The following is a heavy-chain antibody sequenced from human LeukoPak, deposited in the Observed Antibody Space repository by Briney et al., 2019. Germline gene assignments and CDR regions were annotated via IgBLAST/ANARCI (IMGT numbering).Heavy chain of an antibody. CDR2: MNPNSGNT. V-gene: IGHV1-8*03. CDR1: GYTFTSYD. J-gene: IGHJ3*02. Sequence: GASVKVSCKASGYTFTSYDINWVRQATGQGLEWMGWMNPNSGNTGYAQKFQGRVTITRNTSISTAYMELSSLRSEDTAVYYCARSCSSTSCPGGDAFDIWGQGTMVTVSS. D-gene: IGHD2-2*01. CDR3: ARSCSSTSCPGGDAFDI.